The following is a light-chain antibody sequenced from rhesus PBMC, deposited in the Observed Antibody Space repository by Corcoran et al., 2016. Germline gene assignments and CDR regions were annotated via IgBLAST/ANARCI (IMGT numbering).Light chain of an antibody. CDR3: QQGNSNPHS. Sequence: DIQMSQSPSSLSASVGDRVTITCRASQGISSYLTWYQQKPGKAPKLLIYYANSLESGVPSRFSGSGSGTELTLTISSLQPEEFATYYCQQGNSNPHSFGQGTKVEIK. J-gene: IGKJ2*01. CDR1: QGISSY. CDR2: YAN. V-gene: IGKV1-32*02.